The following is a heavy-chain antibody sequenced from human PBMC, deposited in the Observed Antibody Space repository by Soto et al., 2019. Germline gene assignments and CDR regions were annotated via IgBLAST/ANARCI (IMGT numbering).Heavy chain of an antibody. CDR2: IYYTGST. CDR3: GRCYGGSFVY. Sequence: SETLSLTCTVSGASITSYYWSWIRQPPGKGLEWIGHIYYTGSTNYNPSLKSRVTISVDTSKNQFSLKLSSVTAADTAVYYCGRCYGGSFVYWGQGTLVTVSS. D-gene: IGHD3-10*01. CDR1: GASITSYY. J-gene: IGHJ4*02. V-gene: IGHV4-59*12.